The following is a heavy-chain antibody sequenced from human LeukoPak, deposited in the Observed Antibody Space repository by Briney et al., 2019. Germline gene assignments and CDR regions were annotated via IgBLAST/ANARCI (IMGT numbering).Heavy chain of an antibody. Sequence: PGRSLRLSCAASGFTFSSYGMHWVRQAPGKGLEWVAVIWYDGSNKYYADSVKGRFTISRDNSKNTLYLQMNSLRAEDTAVYYCASCSLSGGSCYYFGYWGQGTLVTVSS. J-gene: IGHJ4*02. CDR1: GFTFSSYG. V-gene: IGHV3-33*01. D-gene: IGHD2-15*01. CDR3: ASCSLSGGSCYYFGY. CDR2: IWYDGSNK.